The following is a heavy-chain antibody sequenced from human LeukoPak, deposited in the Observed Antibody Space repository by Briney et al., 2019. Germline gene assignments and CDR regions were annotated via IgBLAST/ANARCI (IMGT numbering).Heavy chain of an antibody. J-gene: IGHJ4*02. V-gene: IGHV1-18*01. CDR1: GYTFTSYD. Sequence: ASVKVSCKASGYTFTSYDINWVRQAPGQGLEWMGWISAYNGNTNYAQKLQGRVTMTTDTSMSTAYMELRSLRSDDTAVYYCARDSYDSSGYYFAAVNWGQGTLVTVSS. D-gene: IGHD3-22*01. CDR2: ISAYNGNT. CDR3: ARDSYDSSGYYFAAVN.